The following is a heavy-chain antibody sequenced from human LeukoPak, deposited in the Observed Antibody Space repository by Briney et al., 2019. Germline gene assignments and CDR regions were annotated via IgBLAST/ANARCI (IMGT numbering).Heavy chain of an antibody. CDR3: ARGFRGYSYGLDY. D-gene: IGHD5-18*01. CDR1: GFTVSSNY. CDR2: IYSGGST. V-gene: IGHV3-66*01. J-gene: IGHJ4*02. Sequence: GGSLRLSCAASGFTVSSNYMSWVRQAPGKGLEWVSVIYSGGSTYYADSVKGRFTISRDNSKNTLYLQMNSLRAEDTAVYYCARGFRGYSYGLDYWGQGTLVTVSS.